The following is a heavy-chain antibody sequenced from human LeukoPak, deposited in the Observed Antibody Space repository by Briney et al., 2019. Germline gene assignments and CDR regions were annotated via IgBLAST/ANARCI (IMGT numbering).Heavy chain of an antibody. CDR3: AKDMGYCSSATCYGLDY. CDR1: GFTFSSYA. D-gene: IGHD2-2*01. CDR2: VSGGGGTT. J-gene: IGHJ4*02. Sequence: GGSLRLSCAASGFTFSSYAMSWVRQAPGKGLEWVSTVSGGGGTTYYADSVKGRFTVSRDNSKNTLFLQMNSLRAEDTAIYYCAKDMGYCSSATCYGLDYWGQGTLVTVSS. V-gene: IGHV3-23*01.